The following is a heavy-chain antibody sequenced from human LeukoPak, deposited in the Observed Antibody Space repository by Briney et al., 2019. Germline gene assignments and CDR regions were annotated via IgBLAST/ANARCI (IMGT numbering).Heavy chain of an antibody. Sequence: SVKVSCKASGGTFSSYPISWVRQAPGQGLEWMGGIIPIFDTADFAQKFQGRVTITADTSTSTAYMQLSSLRSEDTAVYYCARARSGPYGSGSLDAFDIWGQGTMVTVSS. CDR1: GGTFSSYP. CDR2: IIPIFDTA. D-gene: IGHD3-10*01. CDR3: ARARSGPYGSGSLDAFDI. V-gene: IGHV1-69*06. J-gene: IGHJ3*02.